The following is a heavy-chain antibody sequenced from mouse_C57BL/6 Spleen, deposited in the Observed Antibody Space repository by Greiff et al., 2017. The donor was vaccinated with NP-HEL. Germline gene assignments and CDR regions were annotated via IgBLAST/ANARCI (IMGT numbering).Heavy chain of an antibody. CDR2: IHPNSGST. D-gene: IGHD1-1*01. CDR1: GYTFTSYW. J-gene: IGHJ2*01. V-gene: IGHV1-64*01. Sequence: VQLQQPGAELVKPGASVKLSCKASGYTFTSYWMHWVKQRPGQGLEWIGMIHPNSGSTNYNEKFKSKATLTVDKSSSTAYMQLSSLTSEDSAVYYCARSPIYYYGSSHIFDYWGQGTTLTVSS. CDR3: ARSPIYYYGSSHIFDY.